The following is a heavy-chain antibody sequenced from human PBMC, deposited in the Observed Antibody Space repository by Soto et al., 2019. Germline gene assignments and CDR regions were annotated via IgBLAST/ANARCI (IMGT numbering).Heavy chain of an antibody. V-gene: IGHV1-3*05. CDR3: ARVSGYYFLDY. D-gene: IGHD5-12*01. CDR1: GYTFTNYA. Sequence: QVQLVQSGAEEKKPGASVKVSCKASGYTFTNYAMHWVRQAPGQRLEWMGWINAGNGNTKYSQKFQGRVTITSDTSESTAYMELSSLRSEDTAVYYCARVSGYYFLDYWGQGTLVTVSS. J-gene: IGHJ4*02. CDR2: INAGNGNT.